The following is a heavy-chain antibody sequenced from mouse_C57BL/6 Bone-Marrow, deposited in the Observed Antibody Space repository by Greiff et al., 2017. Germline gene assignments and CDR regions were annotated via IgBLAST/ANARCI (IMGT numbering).Heavy chain of an antibody. J-gene: IGHJ2*01. CDR1: GYTFTSYW. D-gene: IGHD1-1*01. CDR2: LDPSDSYT. CDR3: ARCYYGSSYDFDY. Sequence: QVQLQQPGAELVLPGASVTLSCQASGYTFTSYWMHWVTQRPGPGLAWIGELDPSDSYTNYNQKFKGQSTLTVDKSSSTAYMQLSSLTSEDSAVYYCARCYYGSSYDFDYWGQGTTLTVSS. V-gene: IGHV1-69*01.